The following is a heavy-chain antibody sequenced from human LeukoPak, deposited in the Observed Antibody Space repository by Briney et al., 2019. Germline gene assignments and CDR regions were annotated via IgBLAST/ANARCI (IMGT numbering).Heavy chain of an antibody. V-gene: IGHV4-38-2*01. CDR1: GDSISRSDSY. CDR3: ATVGASHYGDWYFAY. Sequence: PSETLSLTCSVSGDSISRSDSYWGWIRQPPGKGLEWIGNVDPSGSTHYNPSLKSRATISLDTSKKQFSLKLTPVTAADTAVYYCATVGASHYGDWYFAYWGQGTLVTVSS. J-gene: IGHJ4*02. CDR2: VDPSGST. D-gene: IGHD4-17*01.